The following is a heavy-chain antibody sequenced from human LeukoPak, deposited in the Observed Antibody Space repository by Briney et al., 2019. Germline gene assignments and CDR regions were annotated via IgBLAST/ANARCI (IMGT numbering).Heavy chain of an antibody. J-gene: IGHJ4*02. D-gene: IGHD3-3*01. CDR3: ASTPDFWSGYYFDY. V-gene: IGHV1-69*13. CDR1: GGTFSSYA. CDR2: IIPIFGTA. Sequence: ASVKVSCKASGGTFSSYAISWVRQAPGQGLEWMGGIIPIFGTANYAQKFQGRVTITADESTSTAYMELSSLRSEETAVYYCASTPDFWSGYYFDYWGQGTLVTVSS.